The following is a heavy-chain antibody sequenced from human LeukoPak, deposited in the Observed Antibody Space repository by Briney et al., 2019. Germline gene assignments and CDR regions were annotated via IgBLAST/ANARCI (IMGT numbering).Heavy chain of an antibody. CDR3: ARDGPDIVVVPAAMGDYYGMDV. CDR1: GGSISSSNW. V-gene: IGHV4-4*02. D-gene: IGHD2-2*01. Sequence: SETLSHTCAVSGGSISSSNWWSWVRPPPGKGLEWIGEIYHSGSTNYNPSLKSRVTISVDKSKNQFSLKLSSVAAADTAVYYCARDGPDIVVVPAAMGDYYGMDVWGQGTTVTVSS. CDR2: IYHSGST. J-gene: IGHJ6*02.